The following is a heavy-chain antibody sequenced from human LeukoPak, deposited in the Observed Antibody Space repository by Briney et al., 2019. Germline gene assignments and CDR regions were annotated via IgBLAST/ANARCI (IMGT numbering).Heavy chain of an antibody. CDR1: GFTVSSNY. Sequence: GGSLRLSCAASGFTVSSNYMSWVRQAPGKGLEWVSVIYSGGSTYYADSVKGRFTISRDNSKNTLYLQMNSLRAEDTAVYYCARDRASGGGMAFDIWGQGTMVTVSS. J-gene: IGHJ3*02. D-gene: IGHD2-15*01. V-gene: IGHV3-66*01. CDR2: IYSGGST. CDR3: ARDRASGGGMAFDI.